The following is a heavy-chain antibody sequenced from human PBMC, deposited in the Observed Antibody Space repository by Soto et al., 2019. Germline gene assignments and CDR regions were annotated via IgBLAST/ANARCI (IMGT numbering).Heavy chain of an antibody. Sequence: QLQLVQSGSEVKKPGSSVKVSCKASGGTFSSYAISWVRQAPGQVLEWMGGIIPIFGTADYAQKFQGRVTITADECTSTAYMELSSLRSEDTAVYYCARGHIVVVLAAIPGTPNYYYCGMEVWGQGTTVTVSS. CDR2: IIPIFGTA. CDR3: ARGHIVVVLAAIPGTPNYYYCGMEV. CDR1: GGTFSSYA. V-gene: IGHV1-69*01. J-gene: IGHJ6*02. D-gene: IGHD2-2*01.